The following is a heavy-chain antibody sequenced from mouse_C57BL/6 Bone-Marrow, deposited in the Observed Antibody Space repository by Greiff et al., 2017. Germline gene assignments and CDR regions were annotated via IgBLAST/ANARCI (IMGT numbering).Heavy chain of an antibody. CDR1: GYTFTNYW. CDR2: MHPNGGSP. Sequence: QVQLKQPGAELVKPGASVKLSCKASGYTFTNYWMHWVKQRPGQGLEWIGMMHPNGGSPDYNEKFKSEATLSVDKSSRTAYMEHSSLTSENSAAYYCARSYDYDDYTMDYGGQGTSVTVSS. V-gene: IGHV1-64*01. J-gene: IGHJ4*01. CDR3: ARSYDYDDYTMDY. D-gene: IGHD2-4*01.